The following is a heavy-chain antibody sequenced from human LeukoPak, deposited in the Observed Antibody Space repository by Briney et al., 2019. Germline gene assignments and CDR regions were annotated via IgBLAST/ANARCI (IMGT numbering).Heavy chain of an antibody. CDR3: ARDDAYGDYSMDV. Sequence: ASVKVSCKASGYTFTGHHMHWVRQAPGQGLEWMGRINPSRGTTRYAQNFQGRVTMTSDTSTSTIYMELSSLRSEDTAVYYCARDDAYGDYSMDVWGQGTTVTVSS. CDR1: GYTFTGHH. CDR2: INPSRGTT. V-gene: IGHV1-46*01. D-gene: IGHD4-17*01. J-gene: IGHJ6*02.